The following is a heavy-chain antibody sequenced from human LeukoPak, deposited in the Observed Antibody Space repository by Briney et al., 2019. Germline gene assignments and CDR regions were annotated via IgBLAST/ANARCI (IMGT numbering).Heavy chain of an antibody. CDR2: IIPIFGKA. CDR3: ARAKSSGYYSWYFDY. CDR1: LGTLRSYA. D-gene: IGHD3-22*01. Sequence: SAKVSRKPSLGTLRSYAISSVRQAPGQGVKWMGGIIPIFGKANYAQKFQGRVTITTAESTSTAYMELRSPRAEDTAVYYCARAKSSGYYSWYFDYWGQGTLVTVSS. V-gene: IGHV1-69*05. J-gene: IGHJ4*02.